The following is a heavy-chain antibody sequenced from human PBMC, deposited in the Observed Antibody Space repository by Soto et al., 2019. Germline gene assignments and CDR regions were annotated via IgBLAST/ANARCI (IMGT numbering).Heavy chain of an antibody. CDR2: INPSGGST. CDR3: ARDLGIAVAGRSPDYYYYGMDV. D-gene: IGHD6-19*01. CDR1: GYTFTSYY. Sequence: GASVKVSCKASGYTFTSYYMHWVRQAPGQGLEWMGIINPSGGSTSYAQKFQGRVTMTRDTSTSTVYMELSSLRSEDTAVYYCARDLGIAVAGRSPDYYYYGMDVRGQGTTVTGSS. V-gene: IGHV1-46*01. J-gene: IGHJ6*02.